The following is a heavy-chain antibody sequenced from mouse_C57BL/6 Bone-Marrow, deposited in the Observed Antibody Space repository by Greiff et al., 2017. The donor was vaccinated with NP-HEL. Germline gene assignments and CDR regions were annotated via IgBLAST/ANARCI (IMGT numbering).Heavy chain of an antibody. Sequence: EVKLVESGPGLVKPSQSLSLTCSVTGYSITSGYYWNWIRRFPGNKLEWAGSIRYDGSNNYSPSLKNRISITRDTSKNQFFLKLNSVTAEDTATYYCARAYGNYLDYWGQGTTLTVSS. V-gene: IGHV3-6*01. CDR3: ARAYGNYLDY. D-gene: IGHD2-10*02. CDR1: GYSITSGYY. J-gene: IGHJ2*01. CDR2: IRYDGSN.